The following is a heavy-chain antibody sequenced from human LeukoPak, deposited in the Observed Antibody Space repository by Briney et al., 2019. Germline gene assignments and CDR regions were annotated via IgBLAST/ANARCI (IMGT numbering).Heavy chain of an antibody. CDR1: GYTFTGYY. CDR2: INPNSGGT. D-gene: IGHD2-15*01. CDR3: ARDPGVGLLSRDY. J-gene: IGHJ4*02. Sequence: ASVKVSCKASGYTFTGYYMHWVRQAPGQGLEWMGRINPNSGGTNYAQKFQGRVTMTRDTSTSTAYMELSRLRSDDTAVYYCARDPGVGLLSRDYWGQGTLVTVSS. V-gene: IGHV1-2*06.